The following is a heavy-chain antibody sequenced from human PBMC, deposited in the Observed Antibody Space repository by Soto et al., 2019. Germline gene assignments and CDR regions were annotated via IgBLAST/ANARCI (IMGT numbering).Heavy chain of an antibody. V-gene: IGHV4-59*01. Sequence: PSETLSLTCTVSGGSISSYYWSWIRQPPGKGLEWIGYIYYSGSTNYNPSLKSRVTISVDTSKNQFSLKLSSVTAADTAVYYCAREEHYYGSGRLGYWGQGTLVTVSS. CDR3: AREEHYYGSGRLGY. CDR2: IYYSGST. J-gene: IGHJ4*02. D-gene: IGHD3-10*01. CDR1: GGSISSYY.